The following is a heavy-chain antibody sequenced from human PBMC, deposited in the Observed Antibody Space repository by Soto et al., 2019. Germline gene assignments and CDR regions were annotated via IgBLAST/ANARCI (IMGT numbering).Heavy chain of an antibody. Sequence: PSETLSLTCAVYGGSFSGYYWSWIRQPPGKGLEWIGEINHSGSTNYNPSLKSRVTISVDTSKNQFSLKLSSVTAADTAVYYCARALHPSRFDPWGQGTLVTVSS. J-gene: IGHJ5*02. V-gene: IGHV4-34*01. CDR2: INHSGST. CDR3: ARALHPSRFDP. CDR1: GGSFSGYY.